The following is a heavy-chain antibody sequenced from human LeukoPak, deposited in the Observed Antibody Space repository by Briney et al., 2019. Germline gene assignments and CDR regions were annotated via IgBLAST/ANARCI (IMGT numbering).Heavy chain of an antibody. CDR3: ARDAGRWALDY. D-gene: IGHD3-10*01. V-gene: IGHV3-48*03. CDR2: ISSGGHAV. Sequence: GGSLRLSCGASGFTFSSYEMNWVRQAPGKGLEWVSYISSGGHAVYYADSVRGRFTISRDNANNSQYLQIKSLRAEDTAVYYCARDAGRWALDYWGQGALVTVSS. J-gene: IGHJ4*02. CDR1: GFTFSSYE.